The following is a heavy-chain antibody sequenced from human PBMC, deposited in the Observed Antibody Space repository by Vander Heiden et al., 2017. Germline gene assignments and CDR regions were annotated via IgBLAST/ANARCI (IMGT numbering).Heavy chain of an antibody. CDR3: ASPGYSYGYGIDY. CDR1: GGPISSSSYY. Sequence: QLQLQESGPGLVKPSETLSLTCTFSGGPISSSSYYWGWIRQPPGKGLEWIGSIYYSGSTYYNPSLKSRVTISVDTSKNQFSLKLSSVTAADTAVYYCASPGYSYGYGIDYWGQGTLVTVSS. D-gene: IGHD5-18*01. V-gene: IGHV4-39*01. CDR2: IYYSGST. J-gene: IGHJ4*02.